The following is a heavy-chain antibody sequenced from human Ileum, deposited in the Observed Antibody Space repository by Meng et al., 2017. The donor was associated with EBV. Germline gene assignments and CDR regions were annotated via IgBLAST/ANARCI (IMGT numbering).Heavy chain of an antibody. V-gene: IGHV4-34*01. J-gene: IGHJ4*02. CDR2: INGFGST. Sequence: GSAWSEHVGTWSATGGANVWSSIDYYWSLVHQPPGKGLVWIADINGFGSTNYNQSLKSRVTISIDTSKNEFSLRLSSVTAADTAVYYCARGVWRLSGGTERRLVFLDYWGQGILVTVSS. CDR3: ARGVWRLSGGTERRLVFLDY. CDR1: VWSSIDYY. D-gene: IGHD2-21*01.